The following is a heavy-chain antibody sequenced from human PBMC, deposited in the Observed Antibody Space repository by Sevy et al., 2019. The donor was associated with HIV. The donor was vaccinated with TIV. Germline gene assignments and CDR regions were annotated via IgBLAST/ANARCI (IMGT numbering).Heavy chain of an antibody. V-gene: IGHV3-30*04. D-gene: IGHD2-8*01. Sequence: GGSLRLSCVASGFTFPIYSVLWVRQAPGNGLEWLTLISYDGNYKYYADSVKGRFTISRDNSNNILYLQMSSLRVEDTALYFCARVAVEYCTNDCYHRFDHSGLGTLVTVSS. CDR3: ARVAVEYCTNDCYHRFDH. CDR1: GFTFPIYS. J-gene: IGHJ4*02. CDR2: ISYDGNYK.